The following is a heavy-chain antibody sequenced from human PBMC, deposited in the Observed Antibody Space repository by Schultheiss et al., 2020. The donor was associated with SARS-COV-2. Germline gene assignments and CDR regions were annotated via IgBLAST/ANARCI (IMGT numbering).Heavy chain of an antibody. Sequence: GGSLRLSCAASGFTFSSYAMSWVRQAPGKGLEWVSAISGSGGSTDYADSVKGRFTISRDNSKSTWYLQMNSLRVEDTAVYYCAKAVAALNRFDPWGQGTLVTVSS. D-gene: IGHD6-19*01. V-gene: IGHV3-23*01. CDR1: GFTFSSYA. J-gene: IGHJ5*02. CDR2: ISGSGGST. CDR3: AKAVAALNRFDP.